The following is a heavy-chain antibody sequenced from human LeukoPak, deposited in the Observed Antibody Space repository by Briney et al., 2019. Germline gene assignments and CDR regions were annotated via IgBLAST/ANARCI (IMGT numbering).Heavy chain of an antibody. J-gene: IGHJ4*02. CDR2: IYYSGST. CDR1: GGSISSSSYY. D-gene: IGHD3-10*01. Sequence: SETLSHTCTVSGGSISSSSYYWGWIRQPPGKGLEWIGSIYYSGSTYYNPSLKSRVTISVDTSKNQFSLKLSSVTAADTAVYYCASVLWSSGGWGQGTLVTVSS. V-gene: IGHV4-39*01. CDR3: ASVLWSSGG.